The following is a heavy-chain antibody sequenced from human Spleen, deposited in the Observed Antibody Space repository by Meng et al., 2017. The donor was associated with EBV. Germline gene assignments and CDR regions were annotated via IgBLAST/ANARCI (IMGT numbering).Heavy chain of an antibody. V-gene: IGHV1-69*12. CDR1: GGPFSSDA. CDR3: ASESGRGYTPDY. CDR2: LIPMFGAP. D-gene: IGHD3-10*01. Sequence: QVQVVQSGAEAKRPGSSVKVACKTSGGPFSSDAISWVRQAPGQGLEWLGGLIPMFGAPNYAQKFQGRVTITADESTSTHYMELSSLRSEDTAVYYCASESGRGYTPDYWGQGTLVTVSS. J-gene: IGHJ4*02.